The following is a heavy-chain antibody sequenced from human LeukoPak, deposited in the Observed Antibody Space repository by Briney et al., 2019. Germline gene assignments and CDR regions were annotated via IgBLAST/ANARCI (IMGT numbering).Heavy chain of an antibody. CDR1: GYTFTGYY. CDR2: INPNSGGT. J-gene: IGHJ5*02. D-gene: IGHD2-2*01. Sequence: GASVKVSCKASGYTFTGYYMHWVRQAPGQGLEWMGWINPNSGGTNYAQKFQGRVTMTRDTSISTAYMELGRLRSDDTAVYYCARGHCSSTSCYRNWFDPWGQGTLVTVSS. CDR3: ARGHCSSTSCYRNWFDP. V-gene: IGHV1-2*02.